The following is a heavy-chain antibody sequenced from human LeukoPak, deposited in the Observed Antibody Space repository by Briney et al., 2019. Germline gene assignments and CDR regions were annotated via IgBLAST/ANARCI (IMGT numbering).Heavy chain of an antibody. J-gene: IGHJ4*02. CDR3: ARDPSRDGYKDGDY. V-gene: IGHV3-21*01. D-gene: IGHD5-24*01. CDR1: GFTFSSYS. CDR2: ISSSSSYI. Sequence: PGGSLRLSCAASGFTFSSYSMNWVRQAPGKGLEWVSSISSSSSYIYYADSVKGRFTISRDNAKNSLYLQMNSLRAEDTAVYYCARDPSRDGYKDGDYWGQGTLVTVSS.